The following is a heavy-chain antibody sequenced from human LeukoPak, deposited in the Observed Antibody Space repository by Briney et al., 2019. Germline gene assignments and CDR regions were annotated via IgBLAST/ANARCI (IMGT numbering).Heavy chain of an antibody. Sequence: WIRQPPGKGLEWIGSIYYSGSTYYNPSLKSRVTISVDTSKNQFSLKLSSVTAADTAVYYCARVKQWLVPYYFDYWGQGTLVTVSS. J-gene: IGHJ4*02. D-gene: IGHD6-19*01. V-gene: IGHV4-39*07. CDR3: ARVKQWLVPYYFDY. CDR2: IYYSGST.